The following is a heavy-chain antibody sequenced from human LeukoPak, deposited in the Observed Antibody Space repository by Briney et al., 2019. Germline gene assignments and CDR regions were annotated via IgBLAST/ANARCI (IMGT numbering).Heavy chain of an antibody. D-gene: IGHD3-22*01. CDR2: INHSGST. V-gene: IGHV4-34*01. J-gene: IGHJ5*02. Sequence: SETLSLTCAVYGGPFSGYYWSWIRQPPGKGLGWIGEINHSGSTNYNPSLKSRVTISVDTSKNQFSLKLSSVTAADTAVYYCARGSGYYSNWSDPWGQGTLVTVSS. CDR3: ARGSGYYSNWSDP. CDR1: GGPFSGYY.